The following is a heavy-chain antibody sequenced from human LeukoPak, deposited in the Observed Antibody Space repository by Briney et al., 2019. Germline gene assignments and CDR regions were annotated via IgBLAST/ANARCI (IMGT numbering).Heavy chain of an antibody. CDR1: GVSISSGSYN. Sequence: SQTLSLTCTVSGVSISSGSYNWSWIRQPAGKGLEWIGRIYSSGSTNYNPSLKSRVTISVDTSKNQFSLKLSSVTATDTAVYYCARGSEWTHYFDYWGQGALVTVSS. J-gene: IGHJ4*02. V-gene: IGHV4-61*02. CDR3: ARGSEWTHYFDY. D-gene: IGHD3-3*01. CDR2: IYSSGST.